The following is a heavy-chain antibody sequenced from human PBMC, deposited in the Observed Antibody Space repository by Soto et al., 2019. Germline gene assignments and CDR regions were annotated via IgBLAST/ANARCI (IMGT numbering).Heavy chain of an antibody. CDR3: AVYCSGGTCYPEAVSI. D-gene: IGHD2-15*01. CDR2: ISYDGSNK. CDR1: GFTFSTYG. V-gene: IGHV3-30*03. Sequence: GGSLRLACAASGFTFSTYGMHWVRQAPGKGLEWVAVISYDGSNKYYADSVKGRFTISRDNSKSTLYLQMSSLRVEDTALYYCAVYCSGGTCYPEAVSILCQGTMVTVS. J-gene: IGHJ3*02.